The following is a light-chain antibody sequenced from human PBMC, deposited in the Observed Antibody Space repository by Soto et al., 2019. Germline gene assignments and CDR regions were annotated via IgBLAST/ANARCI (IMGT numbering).Light chain of an antibody. CDR2: WAS. Sequence: DIVMTQSPDSLAVSLGERATINCKSSQNNKNYLAWYQQKPGQPPKLLIYWASTRESGVHDRFSGSGSGTDFTLTIRSLQAEDVAVYYCKQYYTTLWTVGQGTKVDIK. V-gene: IGKV4-1*01. CDR1: QNNKNY. CDR3: KQYYTTLWT. J-gene: IGKJ1*01.